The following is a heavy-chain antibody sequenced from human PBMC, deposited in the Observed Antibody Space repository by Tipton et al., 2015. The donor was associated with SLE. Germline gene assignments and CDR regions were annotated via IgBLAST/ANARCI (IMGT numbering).Heavy chain of an antibody. CDR2: IYYSGST. V-gene: IGHV4-39*01. D-gene: IGHD3-3*01. CDR3: ARRRWFGVYSLYSDY. J-gene: IGHJ4*02. CDR1: GGSISCSSYY. Sequence: TLSLTCTVSGGSISCSSYYWGWIRQPPGKGLEWIGSIYYSGSTYYNPSLKSRVTISVDTSKNQFSLKLNSVTAADTAVYYCARRRWFGVYSLYSDYWGQGTLVTVSS.